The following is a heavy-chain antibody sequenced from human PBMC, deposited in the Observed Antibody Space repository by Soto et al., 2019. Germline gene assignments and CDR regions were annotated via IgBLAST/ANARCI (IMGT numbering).Heavy chain of an antibody. CDR2: INPNSGCT. V-gene: IGHV1-2*04. CDR1: GYTFTGYY. Sequence: ASVKVSCKASGYTFTGYYMHWVRQAPGQGLEWMGWINPNSGCTNYAQKFQGWVTMTRDTSISTAYRELSRLRSDDTAVYYCAREGSSSWYGIGYWGQGTLVTVSS. CDR3: AREGSSSWYGIGY. D-gene: IGHD6-13*01. J-gene: IGHJ4*02.